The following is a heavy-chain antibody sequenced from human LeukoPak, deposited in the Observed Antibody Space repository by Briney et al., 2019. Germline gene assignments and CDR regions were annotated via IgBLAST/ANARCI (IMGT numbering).Heavy chain of an antibody. J-gene: IGHJ3*02. CDR2: ISSSSSYI. D-gene: IGHD3-22*01. CDR1: GFTFSSYS. Sequence: GGSLRLSCAASGFTFSSYSMNWVRQAPGKGLEWVSSISSSSSYIYYADSVKGRFTISRDNAKNTLYLQMNSLRAEDTAVYYCARSMKGTYYYDSSGYAFDIWGQGTMVTVSS. CDR3: ARSMKGTYYYDSSGYAFDI. V-gene: IGHV3-21*01.